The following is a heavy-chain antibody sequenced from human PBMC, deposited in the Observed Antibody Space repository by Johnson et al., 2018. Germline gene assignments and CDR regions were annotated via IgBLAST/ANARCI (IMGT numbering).Heavy chain of an antibody. D-gene: IGHD6-19*01. Sequence: QVQLQESGQGLVKPSETLSLTCTVSGGSISSYYWSWIRQPPGKGLEWIGYLYYSGSTNYNPSLKSRVTISVDTSKNQFSLKLSSVTAADTAVYYCAPTGYDRGWGEYYYYYYMDVWGEGTTVTVSS. V-gene: IGHV4-59*12. CDR3: APTGYDRGWGEYYYYYYMDV. J-gene: IGHJ6*03. CDR1: GGSISSYY. CDR2: LYYSGST.